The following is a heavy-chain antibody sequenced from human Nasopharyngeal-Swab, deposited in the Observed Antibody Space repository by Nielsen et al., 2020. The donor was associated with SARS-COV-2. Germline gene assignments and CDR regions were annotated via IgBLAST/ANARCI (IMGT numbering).Heavy chain of an antibody. D-gene: IGHD1-26*01. CDR1: GGSFSGYY. CDR2: INHSGST. CDR3: ARLPVEVGATTNYFDY. J-gene: IGHJ4*02. V-gene: IGHV4-34*01. Sequence: SETLSLTCAVYGGSFSGYYWSWIRQPPGKGLEWIGEINHSGSTNYNPSLKSRVTISVGTSKNQFSLKLSSVTAADTAVYYCARLPVEVGATTNYFDYWGQGTLVTVSS.